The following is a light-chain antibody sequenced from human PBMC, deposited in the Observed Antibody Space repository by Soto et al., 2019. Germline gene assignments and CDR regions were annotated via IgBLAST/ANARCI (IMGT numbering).Light chain of an antibody. CDR1: QSVTTR. CDR2: GAS. CDR3: QQYNNWPPYT. V-gene: IGKV3-11*01. Sequence: IVLTQSPGTLSLSPGERVTLSCRASQSVTTRLAWYQHKPGQAPTLLMSGASNRASGVPVRFSGSGSGTDFTLTITRLEPEDFAIYYCQQYNNWPPYTFGQGTKLEIK. J-gene: IGKJ2*01.